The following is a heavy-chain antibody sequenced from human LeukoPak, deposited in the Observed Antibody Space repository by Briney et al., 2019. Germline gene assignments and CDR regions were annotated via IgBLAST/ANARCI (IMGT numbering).Heavy chain of an antibody. CDR1: GFTFSSYS. D-gene: IGHD3-3*02. J-gene: IGHJ6*03. Sequence: GGSLRLSCAASGFTFSSYSMNWVRQAPGKGLEWVSSISSSSSYIYYADSVKGRFTISRDNAKNSLYLQMNSLRAEDTAVYYCARCRLAFRAWYMDVCGKGTTVTVSS. CDR2: ISSSSSYI. CDR3: ARCRLAFRAWYMDV. V-gene: IGHV3-21*01.